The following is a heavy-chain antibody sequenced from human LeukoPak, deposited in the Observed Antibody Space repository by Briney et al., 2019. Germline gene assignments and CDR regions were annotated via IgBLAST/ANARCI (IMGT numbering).Heavy chain of an antibody. CDR2: INHSGST. Sequence: PSETLSLTCAVYGGSFSGYYWSWIRQPPGKGLEWIGEINHSGSTNYNPSLKSRVTISVDTSKNQFSLKLSSLTAADTAVYYCARDSYYYDSSGYSFGGFDSWGQGTLVTVSS. J-gene: IGHJ5*01. V-gene: IGHV4-34*01. CDR1: GGSFSGYY. CDR3: ARDSYYYDSSGYSFGGFDS. D-gene: IGHD3-22*01.